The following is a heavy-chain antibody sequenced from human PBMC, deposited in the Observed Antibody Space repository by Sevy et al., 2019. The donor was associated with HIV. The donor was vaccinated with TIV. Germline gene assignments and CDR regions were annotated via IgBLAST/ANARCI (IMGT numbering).Heavy chain of an antibody. Sequence: GGFLRLSCSASGFTFSSYAMHWVRQAPGKGLEYVSAISSNGGSTYYADSVKGRFTISRDNSKNTLYLQMSSLRAEDTAVYYCATYCSSTSCYASGGDYWGQGTLVTVSS. V-gene: IGHV3-64D*06. CDR1: GFTFSSYA. D-gene: IGHD2-2*01. CDR3: ATYCSSTSCYASGGDY. J-gene: IGHJ4*02. CDR2: ISSNGGST.